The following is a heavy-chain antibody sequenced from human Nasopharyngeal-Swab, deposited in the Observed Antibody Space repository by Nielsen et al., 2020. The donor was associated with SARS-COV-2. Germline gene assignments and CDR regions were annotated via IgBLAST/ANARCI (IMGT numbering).Heavy chain of an antibody. CDR2: IYYSGST. J-gene: IGHJ4*02. CDR3: ASGYSSGWYQIDY. Sequence: SETLSLTCPVSGCSISSSYWSWIRQPPGKGLEWIGYIYYSGSTNYNPSLKSRVTISVDTSKNQFSLKLSSVTAADTAVYYCASGYSSGWYQIDYWGQGTLVTVSS. CDR1: GCSISSSY. D-gene: IGHD6-19*01. V-gene: IGHV4-59*08.